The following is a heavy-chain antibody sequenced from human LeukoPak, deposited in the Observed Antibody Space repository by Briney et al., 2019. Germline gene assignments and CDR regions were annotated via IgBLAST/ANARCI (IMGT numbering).Heavy chain of an antibody. CDR3: ARATATYMDV. CDR2: LYHSGST. D-gene: IGHD5-24*01. V-gene: IGHV4-38-2*02. Sequence: SETLSLTCTVSGYSISSGYYWGWIRQPPGKGLEWIGSLYHSGSTYYNPSLKSRVTISVDTSKNQFSLKLNSVTAADTAVYYCARATATYMDVWGKGTTVTVSS. J-gene: IGHJ6*03. CDR1: GYSISSGYY.